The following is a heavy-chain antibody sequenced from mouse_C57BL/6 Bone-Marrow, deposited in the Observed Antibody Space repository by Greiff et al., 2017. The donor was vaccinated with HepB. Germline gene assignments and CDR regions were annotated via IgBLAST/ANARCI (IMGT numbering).Heavy chain of an antibody. CDR2: ISYDGSN. J-gene: IGHJ4*01. V-gene: IGHV3-6*01. D-gene: IGHD1-1*01. Sequence: EVKLLESGPGLVKPSQSLSLTCSVTGYSITSGYYWSWIRQFPGNKLEWMGYISYDGSNNYNPSLKNRLSITRDTSKNQFFLKLNSVTTEDAATYYCAITTVVATDYWGQGTSVTVSS. CDR3: AITTVVATDY. CDR1: GYSITSGYY.